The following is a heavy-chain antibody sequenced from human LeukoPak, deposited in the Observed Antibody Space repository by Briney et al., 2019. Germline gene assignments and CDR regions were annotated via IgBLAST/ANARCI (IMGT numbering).Heavy chain of an antibody. J-gene: IGHJ4*02. CDR2: IRQDESEK. CDR1: GFTFSSYA. Sequence: GGSLRLSCAASGFTFSSYAMSWVRQAPGKGLEWVANIRQDESEKYYVDSVKGRFTISRDNAKNSLYLQMNSLRAEDTAVYYCVVDYGDRGWGQGTLVAVSS. V-gene: IGHV3-7*01. CDR3: VVDYGDRG. D-gene: IGHD4-17*01.